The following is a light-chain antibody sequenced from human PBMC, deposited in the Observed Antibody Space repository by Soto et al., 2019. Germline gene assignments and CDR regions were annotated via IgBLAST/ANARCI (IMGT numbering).Light chain of an antibody. CDR3: SSFTSSSTLVG. J-gene: IGLJ2*01. CDR2: EVS. Sequence: QSALTQPASVSGSPGQSITISCTGTSSDIGGYNYVSWYQQYPGKAPKLMIYEVSNRPSGVSNRFSGSKSGNTASLTISGLQAEDEADYYCSSFTSSSTLVGFGGGTKVTVL. CDR1: SSDIGGYNY. V-gene: IGLV2-14*01.